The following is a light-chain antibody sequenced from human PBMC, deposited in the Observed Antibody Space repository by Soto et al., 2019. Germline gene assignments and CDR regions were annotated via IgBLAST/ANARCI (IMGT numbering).Light chain of an antibody. CDR1: QSVSGD. Sequence: EIVLTQSPATLSVSPGERATLSCRASQSVSGDLAWYHHKPGQAPRLLIYDASTRALDTPARFAGSGSGTEFTLTISSLQSEDFAVYFCQQYNNWPLTFGQGTRLEMK. J-gene: IGKJ5*01. V-gene: IGKV3-15*01. CDR3: QQYNNWPLT. CDR2: DAS.